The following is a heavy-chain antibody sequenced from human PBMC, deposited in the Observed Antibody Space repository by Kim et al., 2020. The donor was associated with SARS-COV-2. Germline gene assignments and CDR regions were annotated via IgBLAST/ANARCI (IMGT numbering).Heavy chain of an antibody. CDR3: ARHEDLDYYGVDV. CDR1: GASIRATTHY. CDR2: VTYSGTT. J-gene: IGHJ6*01. Sequence: SETLSLTCTVSGASIRATTHYWGWIRQPPGKGLEWIGCVTYSGTTYYNPSLESRVTISVDTSKNQFSLKVNSVTAPDTAMYYCARHEDLDYYGVDVWGQGTTVTVSS. D-gene: IGHD2-15*01. V-gene: IGHV4-39*01.